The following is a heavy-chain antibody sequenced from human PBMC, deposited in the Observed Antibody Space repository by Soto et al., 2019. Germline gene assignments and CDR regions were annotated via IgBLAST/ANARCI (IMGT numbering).Heavy chain of an antibody. J-gene: IGHJ5*02. CDR3: ARGDVDIVVVPAFFDP. CDR1: GGTFSSYT. D-gene: IGHD2-2*03. CDR2: IIPILGIA. V-gene: IGHV1-69*02. Sequence: GASVKVSCKASGGTFSSYTISWVRQAPGQGLEWMGRIIPILGIANYAQKFQGRVTITADKSTSTAYMELSSLRSEDTAVYYCARGDVDIVVVPAFFDPWGQGTLVTVSS.